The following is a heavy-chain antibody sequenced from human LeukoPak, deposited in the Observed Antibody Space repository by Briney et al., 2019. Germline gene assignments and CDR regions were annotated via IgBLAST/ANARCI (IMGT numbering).Heavy chain of an antibody. J-gene: IGHJ4*02. CDR3: AREYTGKDSSLWN. Sequence: ASVKVSCKASGGTFSSYAISWVRQAPGQGLEWMGGIIPIFGTANYAQKFQGRVTITADESTSTAYMELRSLRSDDTAVYYCAREYTGKDSSLWNWGQGTLVTVSS. CDR2: IIPIFGTA. V-gene: IGHV1-69*13. CDR1: GGTFSSYA. D-gene: IGHD3-22*01.